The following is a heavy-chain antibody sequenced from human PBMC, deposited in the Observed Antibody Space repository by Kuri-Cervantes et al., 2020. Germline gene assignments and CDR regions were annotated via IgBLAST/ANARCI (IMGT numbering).Heavy chain of an antibody. D-gene: IGHD2-2*01. CDR2: IYYSGST. Sequence: SETLSLTCAVSGGSISSSSYYWGWIRQPPGKGLEWIGCIYYSGSTNYNPSLKSRVTISVHTSKNQFSLKLSSVTAADTAVYYCARGVVPAAISTYYYYYGMDVWGQGTTVTVSS. CDR1: GGSISSSSYY. J-gene: IGHJ6*02. CDR3: ARGVVPAAISTYYYYYGMDV. V-gene: IGHV4-39*07.